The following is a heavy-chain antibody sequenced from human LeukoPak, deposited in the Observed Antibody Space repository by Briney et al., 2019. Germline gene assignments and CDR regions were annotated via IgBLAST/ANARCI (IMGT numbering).Heavy chain of an antibody. CDR3: AKEQSSSGFFDY. CDR2: ISGRGDRT. V-gene: IGHV3-23*01. CDR1: GFIFSNAW. J-gene: IGHJ4*02. D-gene: IGHD6-6*01. Sequence: GGSLRLSCAASGFIFSNAWMSWVRQAPGKGLEWVSAISGRGDRTYYADSVKGRFTISRDNSKNTLYLQMNSLRAEDTAVYYCAKEQSSSGFFDYWGQGTLVTVSS.